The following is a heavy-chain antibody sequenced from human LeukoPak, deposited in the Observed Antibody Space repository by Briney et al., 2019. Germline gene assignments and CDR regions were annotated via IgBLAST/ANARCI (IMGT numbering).Heavy chain of an antibody. J-gene: IGHJ6*02. V-gene: IGHV1-46*01. Sequence: ASVKVSCKASGYTFATYYLNWVRQAHGRGLEWMGKIDPNYGFAYYAQKFQGRVTMTRDTSTSTVYMEVNRLTSDDTAVYYCARDLAYCTDSSCPRMDVWGQGTTVTVYS. CDR2: IDPNYGFA. D-gene: IGHD2-8*02. CDR1: GYTFATYY. CDR3: ARDLAYCTDSSCPRMDV.